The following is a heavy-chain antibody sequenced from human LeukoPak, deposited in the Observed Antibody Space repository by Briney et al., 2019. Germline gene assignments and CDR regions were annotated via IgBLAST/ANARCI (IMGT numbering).Heavy chain of an antibody. Sequence: PSETLSLTCTVSGGSISSSSYYWGWIRQPPGKGLEWVANIKQDGSEKYYVDSVKGRFTISRDNAKNSLYLQMNSLRAEDTAVYYCARELGITMIVVVTTGDAFDIWGQGTMVTVSS. CDR1: GGSISSSSYY. V-gene: IGHV3-7*01. CDR2: IKQDGSEK. D-gene: IGHD3-22*01. CDR3: ARELGITMIVVVTTGDAFDI. J-gene: IGHJ3*02.